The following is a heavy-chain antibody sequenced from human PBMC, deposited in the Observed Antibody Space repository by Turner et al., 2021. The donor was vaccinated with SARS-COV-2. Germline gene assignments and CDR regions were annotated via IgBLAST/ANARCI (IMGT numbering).Heavy chain of an antibody. V-gene: IGHV1-69*04. D-gene: IGHD1-26*01. CDR1: GGTFRTDA. J-gene: IGHJ6*02. CDR3: ARPVGATTRFQGLYGMDV. Sequence: VKLVQSGAEVKKPGTPMKVTCKASGGTFRTDAINWVRQAPGQGLEWVGRISRILGMANYSQKYQGRVTITADKSTSTADMELSSLRSEDTAVYYCARPVGATTRFQGLYGMDVWGQGTTVTVSS. CDR2: ISRILGMA.